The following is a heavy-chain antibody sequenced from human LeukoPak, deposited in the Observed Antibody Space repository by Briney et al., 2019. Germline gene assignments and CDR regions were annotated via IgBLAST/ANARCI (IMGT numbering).Heavy chain of an antibody. CDR3: ARSPTKRVPEDY. J-gene: IGHJ4*02. D-gene: IGHD2-2*01. CDR2: IFHSGST. V-gene: IGHV4-4*02. CDR1: SGSICSSNW. Sequence: SETLSLTCAVSSGSICSSNWWSWVRQPPGKGLEWIGQIFHSGSTSYSPSLKSRVTISVDKSKNQSSLRLTSVTAADTAVYYCARSPTKRVPEDYWGQGTLVTVSS.